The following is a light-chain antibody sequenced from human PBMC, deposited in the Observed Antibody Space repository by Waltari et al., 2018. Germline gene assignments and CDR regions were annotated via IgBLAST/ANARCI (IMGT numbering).Light chain of an antibody. CDR2: TAS. CDR1: QSIRSW. V-gene: IGKV1-5*03. J-gene: IGKJ5*01. CDR3: QHYNTYARSIT. Sequence: DIQMTQSPSPLSASVGDRVTIACRASQSIRSWLAWYQQKPGKAAKLLIYTASTLESGVTSRFSVSGSGTEFTLTISSLQPYDFATYYCQHYNTYARSITFGQGTRLEIQ.